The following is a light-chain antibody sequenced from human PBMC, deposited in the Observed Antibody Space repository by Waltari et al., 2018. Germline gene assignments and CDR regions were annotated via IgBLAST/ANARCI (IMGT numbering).Light chain of an antibody. CDR3: QQYFSTPYS. CDR1: QNIFYSSNNQNY. J-gene: IGKJ2*03. CDR2: WAS. V-gene: IGKV4-1*01. Sequence: DIVMTQSPASLAVSLGETASLHCQSSQNIFYSSNNQNYLAWYQQKPGQPPKLLIYWASTRESGVPARFSGSGSGTDFTLTISSLQAEDVAIYYCQQYFSTPYSFGQGTKLEI.